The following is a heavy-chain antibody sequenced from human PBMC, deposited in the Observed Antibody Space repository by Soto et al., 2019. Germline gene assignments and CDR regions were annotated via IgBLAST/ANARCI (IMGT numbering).Heavy chain of an antibody. D-gene: IGHD5-18*01. CDR3: AKDRLDTPYYFDY. V-gene: IGHV3-48*01. CDR1: GFTFSSYS. CDR2: ISSSSSTI. J-gene: IGHJ4*02. Sequence: GGSLRLSCAASGFTFSSYSMNWVRQAPGKGLEWVSYISSSSSTIYYADSVKGRFTISRDNAKNSLYLQMNSLRAEDTAVYYCAKDRLDTPYYFDYWGQGTLVTVSS.